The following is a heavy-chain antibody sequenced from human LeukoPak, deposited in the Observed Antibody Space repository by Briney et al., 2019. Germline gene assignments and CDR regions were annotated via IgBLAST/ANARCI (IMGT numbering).Heavy chain of an antibody. CDR2: IYYSGST. D-gene: IGHD3-3*01. CDR1: GGSISSYY. Sequence: SETLSLTCTVSGGSISSYYWSCIRQPPGKGLEWIGYIYYSGSTNYNPSLKSRVTISVDTSKNQFSLKLSSVTAADTAVYYCARVGGCHDVWSGYYTGPTPYFDYWGQVTLVTVSS. J-gene: IGHJ4*02. V-gene: IGHV4-59*01. CDR3: ARVGGCHDVWSGYYTGPTPYFDY.